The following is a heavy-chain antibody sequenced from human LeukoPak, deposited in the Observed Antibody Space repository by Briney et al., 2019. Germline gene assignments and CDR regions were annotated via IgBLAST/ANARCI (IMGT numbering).Heavy chain of an antibody. Sequence: PSETLSLTCTVSGGSISSYYWSWIRQPAGRGLEWIGRIYSKGSTNSNPSLRSRITMSVDTSKSQFSLKVSSVTAADTAVYYCARVSSSGGYYFDYWGQGTLVTVSS. V-gene: IGHV4-4*07. CDR1: GGSISSYY. CDR2: IYSKGST. J-gene: IGHJ4*02. D-gene: IGHD6-25*01. CDR3: ARVSSSGGYYFDY.